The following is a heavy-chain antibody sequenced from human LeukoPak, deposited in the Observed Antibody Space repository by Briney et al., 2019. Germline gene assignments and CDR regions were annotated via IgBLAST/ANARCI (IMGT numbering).Heavy chain of an antibody. CDR3: ARTTLWEKYYDFWSGPLYFDY. J-gene: IGHJ4*02. V-gene: IGHV1-18*01. CDR2: ISAYNGNT. Sequence: ASVKVSCKASGYTFTSYGISWVRQAPGQGLEWMGWISAYNGNTNYAQKLQGRVTMTTDTSTSTAYMELSSLRSEDTAVYYCARTTLWEKYYDFWSGPLYFDYWGQGTLVTVSS. CDR1: GYTFTSYG. D-gene: IGHD3-3*01.